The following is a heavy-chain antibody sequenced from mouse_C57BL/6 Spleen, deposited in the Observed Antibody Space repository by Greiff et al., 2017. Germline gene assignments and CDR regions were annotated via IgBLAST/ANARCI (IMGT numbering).Heavy chain of an antibody. J-gene: IGHJ2*01. CDR2: IYPRSGNT. D-gene: IGHD4-1*01. V-gene: IGHV1-81*01. CDR3: ARGGGMTGYFDY. Sequence: QVQLQQSGAELARPGASVKLSCKASGYTFTSYGLSWVKQRTGQGLEWIGEIYPRSGNTYYNEKFKGKATLTADKSSSTAYMELRSLTSEDSAVYFCARGGGMTGYFDYWGQGTTLAVSS. CDR1: GYTFTSYG.